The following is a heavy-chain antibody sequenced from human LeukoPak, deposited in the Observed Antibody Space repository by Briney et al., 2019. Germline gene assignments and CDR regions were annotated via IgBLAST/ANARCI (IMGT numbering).Heavy chain of an antibody. J-gene: IGHJ3*02. CDR2: IKQDGSEK. CDR3: ARDDALDAFDI. Sequence: PGGSLRLSCAASGSTFSSYWMSWVRQAPGKGLEWVANIKQDGSEKYYVDSVKGRFTISRDNAKNSLYLQMNSLRAEDTAVYYCARDDALDAFDIWGQGTMVTVSS. CDR1: GSTFSSYW. V-gene: IGHV3-7*01.